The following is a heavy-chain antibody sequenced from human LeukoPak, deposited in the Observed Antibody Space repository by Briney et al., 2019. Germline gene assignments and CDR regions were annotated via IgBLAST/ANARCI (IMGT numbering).Heavy chain of an antibody. CDR2: MYNRGST. CDR3: ARAEKAVTGTLDS. V-gene: IGHV4-59*12. CDR1: GDSISNYY. J-gene: IGHJ4*02. D-gene: IGHD6-19*01. Sequence: SETLSLTCTVSGDSISNYYWSWIRQSPGKELEWIGYMYNRGSTIYNPSLKSRVTISTDTSKNQFSLRLTSVTAADTAVYYCARAEKAVTGTLDSWGQGTLVTVSS.